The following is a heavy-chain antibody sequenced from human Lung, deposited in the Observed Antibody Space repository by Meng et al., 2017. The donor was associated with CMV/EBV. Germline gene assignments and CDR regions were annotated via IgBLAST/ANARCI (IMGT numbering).Heavy chain of an antibody. CDR3: ARMRGSGSEDY. D-gene: IGHD3-10*01. J-gene: IGHJ4*02. CDR2: SYYTGA. V-gene: IGHV4-31*03. CDR1: GGPIKNPNYY. Sequence: SXTLSLXCTVSGGPIKNPNYYWSWNRHQPGKGLEWLGYSYYTGAYYNPPLASRIFISLDSSSNRYSLTLRAVTAADTALYFCARMRGSGSEDYWGPGTLVTVSS.